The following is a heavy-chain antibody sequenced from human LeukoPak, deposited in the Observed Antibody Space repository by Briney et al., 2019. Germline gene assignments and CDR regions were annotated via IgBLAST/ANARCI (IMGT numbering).Heavy chain of an antibody. CDR2: INPSGGST. J-gene: IGHJ5*02. D-gene: IGHD6-13*01. Sequence: ASETVSCKASGYTFTSHYMHWVRQAPGHGLEWMGIINPSGGSTNYAQKFQGRVTMTRDMSTSTVYMELSSQRSEATAVYDCARVSNLRSRGLDAWGQGTLVTVSS. CDR3: ARVSNLRSRGLDA. V-gene: IGHV1-46*01. CDR1: GYTFTSHY.